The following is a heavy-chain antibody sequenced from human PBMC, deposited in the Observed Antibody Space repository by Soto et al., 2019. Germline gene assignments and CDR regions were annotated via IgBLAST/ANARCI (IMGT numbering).Heavy chain of an antibody. D-gene: IGHD3-9*01. CDR2: IIPIFDTA. V-gene: IGHV1-69*13. Sequence: ASVKVSCKASGGTFSSYAISWVRQAPGQGLEWMGGIIPIFDTANYAQKFQGRVTITADESTSTAYMELSSLRSEDTAVYYCARGPLRYFDWLFGDYYGMDVWGQGTTVTVSS. CDR3: ARGPLRYFDWLFGDYYGMDV. CDR1: GGTFSSYA. J-gene: IGHJ6*02.